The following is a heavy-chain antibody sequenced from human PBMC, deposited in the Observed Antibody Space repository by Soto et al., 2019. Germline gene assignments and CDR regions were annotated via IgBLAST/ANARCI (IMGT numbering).Heavy chain of an antibody. V-gene: IGHV3-23*01. CDR3: AKLPGIAVAGTVGYFDY. CDR1: GFTFSSYA. CDR2: ISGSGGST. Sequence: PGGSLRLSCAASGFTFSSYAMSWVRQAPGKGLEWVSAISGSGGSTYYADSVKGRFTISRDNSKNTLYLQMNSLRAEDTAVYYCAKLPGIAVAGTVGYFDYWGQGTLVTVSS. J-gene: IGHJ4*02. D-gene: IGHD6-19*01.